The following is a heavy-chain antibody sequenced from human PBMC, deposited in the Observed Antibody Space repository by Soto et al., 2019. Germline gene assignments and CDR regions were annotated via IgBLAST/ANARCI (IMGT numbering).Heavy chain of an antibody. CDR1: GFTFSSYA. CDR2: ISYDGSNK. D-gene: IGHD6-6*01. CDR3: ARDSSSFAFDI. J-gene: IGHJ3*02. V-gene: IGHV3-30-3*01. Sequence: GGSLRLSCAASGFTFSSYAMHWVRQAPGKGLEWVAVISYDGSNKYYADSVKGRFSISRDNSKNTLYLQMNSLRAEDTAVYDCARDSSSFAFDIGAKGQWSPSPQ.